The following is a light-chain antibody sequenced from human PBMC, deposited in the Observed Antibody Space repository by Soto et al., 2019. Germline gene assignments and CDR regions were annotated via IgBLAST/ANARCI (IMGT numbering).Light chain of an antibody. J-gene: IGKJ1*01. CDR1: HSVSSNY. V-gene: IGKV3-20*01. Sequence: EIVLTQSPGTLSLSPGERATLSCRSSHSVSSNYLAWYQQKPGHPPRLLIYDVSSRATVIPDRFSGGGSGTDFTLTSSRLEPVDFAVYYCQLYGISPTFGQGTKVEIK. CDR2: DVS. CDR3: QLYGISPT.